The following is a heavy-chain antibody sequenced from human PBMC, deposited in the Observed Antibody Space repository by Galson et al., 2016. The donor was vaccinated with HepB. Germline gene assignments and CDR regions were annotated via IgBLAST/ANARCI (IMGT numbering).Heavy chain of an antibody. D-gene: IGHD3-10*01. CDR1: GFTFTNFA. V-gene: IGHV3-23*01. CDR3: VKDTYGSFDP. Sequence: SLRLSCAASGFTFTNFALSWVRQAPGKGQEWVPAVSNDGVTKYYADSVKGRFIVSTDNPKNTLYLQMNSLRAEHTAVYYCVKDTYGSFDPWGQGTLVTVSS. CDR2: VSNDGVTK. J-gene: IGHJ5*02.